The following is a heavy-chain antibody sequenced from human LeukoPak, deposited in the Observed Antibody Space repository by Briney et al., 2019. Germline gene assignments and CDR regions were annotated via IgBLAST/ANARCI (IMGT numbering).Heavy chain of an antibody. V-gene: IGHV1-46*01. CDR3: ARDQYYGSGSYTYYYYYYMDV. D-gene: IGHD3-10*01. CDR2: INPSGGST. Sequence: ASVRVSCKASGYTFTSYYMHWVRQAPGQGLEWMGIINPSGGSTSYAQKFQGRVTMTRDMSTSTVYMELSSLRSEDTAVYYCARDQYYGSGSYTYYYYYYMDVWAKGPRSPSP. J-gene: IGHJ6*03. CDR1: GYTFTSYY.